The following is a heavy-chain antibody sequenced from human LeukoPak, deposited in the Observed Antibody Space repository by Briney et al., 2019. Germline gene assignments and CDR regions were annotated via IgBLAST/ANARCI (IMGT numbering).Heavy chain of an antibody. Sequence: ASVKVSCKVSGYTLTELSMHWVRPAPGKGLEWMGGFDPEDGETIYAQKFQGRVTMTEDTSTDTAYMELSSLRSEDTAVYYCATEAMTGWAFDIWGQGTMVTVSS. D-gene: IGHD1-14*01. CDR1: GYTLTELS. J-gene: IGHJ3*02. CDR3: ATEAMTGWAFDI. CDR2: FDPEDGET. V-gene: IGHV1-24*01.